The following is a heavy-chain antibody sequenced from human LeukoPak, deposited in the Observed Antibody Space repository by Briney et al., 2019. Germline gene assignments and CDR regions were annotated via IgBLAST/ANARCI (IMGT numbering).Heavy chain of an antibody. V-gene: IGHV3-53*01. CDR2: IYSGGST. CDR1: GFTVSSNY. J-gene: IGHJ4*02. Sequence: GGSLRLSCAASGFTVSSNYMSWVRQAPGKGLEWVSVIYSGGSTYYADSVKGRFTNSRDNSKNTLYLQVNSLKTEDTAVYYCTTSPPRATVTTDWGQGTLVTVSS. CDR3: TTSPPRATVTTD. D-gene: IGHD4-17*01.